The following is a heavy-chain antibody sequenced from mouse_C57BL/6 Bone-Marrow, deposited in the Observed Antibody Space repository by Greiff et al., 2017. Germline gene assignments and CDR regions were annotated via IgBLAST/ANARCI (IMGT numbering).Heavy chain of an antibody. Sequence: QVQLQQSGAELVMPGASVKLSCKASGYTFTSYWMHWVKQRPGQGLEWIGEIDPSDSYTNYNQKFKGKSTLTVDKSSSTAYMQLSSRTSEDSAVYDCAREGTTVDWYFDVWGTGTTVTVSS. D-gene: IGHD1-1*01. J-gene: IGHJ1*03. V-gene: IGHV1-69*01. CDR1: GYTFTSYW. CDR3: AREGTTVDWYFDV. CDR2: IDPSDSYT.